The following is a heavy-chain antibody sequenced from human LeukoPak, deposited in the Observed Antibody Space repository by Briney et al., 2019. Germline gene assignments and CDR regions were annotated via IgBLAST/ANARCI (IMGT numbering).Heavy chain of an antibody. CDR1: GFTFSSYS. CDR2: ISSSSSTI. V-gene: IGHV3-48*04. CDR3: AREGRWLQLHY. D-gene: IGHD5-24*01. J-gene: IGHJ4*02. Sequence: PGGSLRLSCAASGFTFSSYSMNWVRQAPGKGLEWVSYISSSSSTIYYADSVKGRFTISRDNAKNALYLQMNSLRAEDTAVYYCAREGRWLQLHYWGQGTLVTVSS.